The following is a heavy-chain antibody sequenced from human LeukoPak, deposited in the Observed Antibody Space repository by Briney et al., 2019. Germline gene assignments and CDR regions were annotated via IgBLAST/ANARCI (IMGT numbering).Heavy chain of an antibody. CDR3: AINARYICVTYACYGPYFDY. V-gene: IGHV3-48*01. Sequence: PGGSLRLSCAASGFSFSTSGMSWVRQTPGKGLEWISYIRGSSTTIYYADSVKGRFTISRDNARNSLYLQMNDLRAEDTGVYFCAINARYICVTYACYGPYFDYWGQGSLVTVSS. J-gene: IGHJ4*02. CDR2: IRGSSTTI. D-gene: IGHD2-2*01. CDR1: GFSFSTSG.